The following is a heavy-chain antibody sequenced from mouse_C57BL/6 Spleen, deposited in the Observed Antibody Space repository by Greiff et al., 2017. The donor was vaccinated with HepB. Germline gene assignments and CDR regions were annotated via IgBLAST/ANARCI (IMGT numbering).Heavy chain of an antibody. D-gene: IGHD2-3*01. Sequence: VQLQQSGAELVKPGASVKISCKASGYAFSSYWMNWVKQRPGKGLEWIGQIYPGDGDTNYNGKFKGKATLTADKSSSTAYMQLSSLTSEDSAVYFCARKEDYDGGMDYWGQGTSVTVSS. CDR2: IYPGDGDT. J-gene: IGHJ4*01. CDR1: GYAFSSYW. CDR3: ARKEDYDGGMDY. V-gene: IGHV1-80*01.